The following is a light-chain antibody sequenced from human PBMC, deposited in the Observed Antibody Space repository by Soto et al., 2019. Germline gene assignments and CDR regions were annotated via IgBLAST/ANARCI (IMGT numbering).Light chain of an antibody. V-gene: IGLV2-14*03. CDR1: SSDVGYYNS. J-gene: IGLJ2*01. CDR3: SAYPSSETHVL. CDR2: DVS. Sequence: QSALTQPASVSGSPGQSITISCTGTSSDVGYYNSVSWYQRHPGKVPKLIFYDVSSRPSGVSNRFSGFKSGNTASLTISGLQAEDEADYYCSAYPSSETHVLFGGGTKLTVL.